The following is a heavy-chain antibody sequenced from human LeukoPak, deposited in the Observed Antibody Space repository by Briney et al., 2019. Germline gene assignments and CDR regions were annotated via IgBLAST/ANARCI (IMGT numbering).Heavy chain of an antibody. CDR2: TYYNGNT. D-gene: IGHD3/OR15-3a*01. CDR3: ARRIVGTGWGRENWLDS. CDR1: GDSISDYL. J-gene: IGHJ5*01. Sequence: SETPSLTCTVSGDSISDYLWNWIRQPPGKGLEWIGYTYYNGNTNSNPSLRSRVSMSVDTSKNQFSLKLTSMTAADTAIYYCARRIVGTGWGRENWLDSWGQGTLVTVSS. V-gene: IGHV4-59*08.